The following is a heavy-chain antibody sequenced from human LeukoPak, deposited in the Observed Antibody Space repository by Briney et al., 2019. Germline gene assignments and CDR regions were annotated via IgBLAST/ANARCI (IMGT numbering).Heavy chain of an antibody. CDR1: GGSISSSSYY. CDR2: IYYSGST. V-gene: IGHV4-39*07. CDR3: ARVGGSGWPRGIFDY. J-gene: IGHJ4*02. D-gene: IGHD6-19*01. Sequence: SEILSLTCTVSGGSISSSSYYWGWIRQPPGKGLEWIGNIYYSGSTVHNPSLKSRVTISVDTSKNQFSLNLSSVTAADTAVYYYARVGGSGWPRGIFDYWGQGTLVTVSS.